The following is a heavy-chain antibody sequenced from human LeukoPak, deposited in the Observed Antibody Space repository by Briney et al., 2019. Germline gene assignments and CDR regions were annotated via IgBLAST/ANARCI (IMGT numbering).Heavy chain of an antibody. CDR3: ARGRPRVAAAVPFDY. J-gene: IGHJ4*02. CDR2: IYYSGST. V-gene: IGHV4-59*12. D-gene: IGHD6-13*01. Sequence: SETLSLTCTVSGGSISSYYWSWIRQPPGKGLEWIGYIYYSGSTNYNPSLKSRVTISVDTSKNQFSLKLSSVTAADTAVYYCARGRPRVAAAVPFDYWGQGTLVTVSS. CDR1: GGSISSYY.